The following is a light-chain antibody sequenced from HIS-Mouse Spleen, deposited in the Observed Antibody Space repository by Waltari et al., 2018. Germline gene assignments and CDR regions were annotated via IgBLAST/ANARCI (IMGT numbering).Light chain of an antibody. CDR3: SSYTSSSTV. CDR2: EVS. CDR1: SSDVGSYNR. J-gene: IGLJ1*01. V-gene: IGLV2-18*02. Sequence: QSALTQPPSVSGSPGQSVTIPCTGTSSDVGSYNRVSWYQQPPGTAPKLLIYEVSNRPSWLHDRFTGSKSGNTASLTISGLQAEDEADYYCSSYTSSSTVFGTGTKVTVL.